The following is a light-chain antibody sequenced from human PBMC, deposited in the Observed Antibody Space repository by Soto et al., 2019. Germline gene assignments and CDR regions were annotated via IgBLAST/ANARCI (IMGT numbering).Light chain of an antibody. CDR2: SNN. CDR3: ASWDDSLNSQGV. CDR1: TSNIGSNG. J-gene: IGLJ3*02. V-gene: IGLV1-44*01. Sequence: QLVLTQPPSASGTPGQRVTISCSGSTSNIGSNGVSWYQQLPGTAPKLLIYSNNQRPSWVPDRFSGSKSGISASLAISGLQSEDEANYYCASWDDSLNSQGVFGGGTKLTVL.